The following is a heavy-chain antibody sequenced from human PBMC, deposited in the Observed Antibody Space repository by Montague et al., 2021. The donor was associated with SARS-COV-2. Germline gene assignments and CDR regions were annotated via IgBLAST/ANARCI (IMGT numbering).Heavy chain of an antibody. CDR2: INHSGST. V-gene: IGHV4-34*01. D-gene: IGHD3-10*01. CDR1: GGSFSDYY. J-gene: IGHJ6*02. Sequence: SETLSLTCAVYGGSFSDYYWSWIRQPPGKGLEWIGEINHSGSTNYNPSLKSRVTISVDTSKNQFSLKLSSVTAADTAAYYCARGRRILLWFGELLSGGDYYGMDVWGQGTTVTVSS. CDR3: ARGRRILLWFGELLSGGDYYGMDV.